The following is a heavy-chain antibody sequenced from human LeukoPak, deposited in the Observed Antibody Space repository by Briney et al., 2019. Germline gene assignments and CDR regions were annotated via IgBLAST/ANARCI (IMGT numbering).Heavy chain of an antibody. CDR1: GGSISSSN. J-gene: IGHJ4*02. CDR2: ISSSSSYI. Sequence: PSGTLSLTCAVSGGSISSSNWWSWVRQPPGKGLEWVSSISSSSSYIYYADSVKGRFTISRDNAKNSLYLQMNSLRAEDTAVYYCASEPDWLSSPGYWGQGTLVTVSS. CDR3: ASEPDWLSSPGY. D-gene: IGHD3-9*01. V-gene: IGHV3-21*01.